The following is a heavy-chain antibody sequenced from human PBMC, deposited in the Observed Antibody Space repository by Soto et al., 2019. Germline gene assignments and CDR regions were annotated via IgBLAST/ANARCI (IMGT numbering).Heavy chain of an antibody. CDR3: ARSQITGTARGYLDC. Sequence: PSETLSLTCTVSSGSIRSGACYWSWIRQYPGKGLEWIGSIYYSGITYYNPSLKSRITISVDTSNNQFSLELSSVTAADTAVYYCARSQITGTARGYLDCWGQGTLVTVSS. J-gene: IGHJ4*02. CDR1: SGSIRSGACY. D-gene: IGHD1-20*01. V-gene: IGHV4-31*03. CDR2: IYYSGIT.